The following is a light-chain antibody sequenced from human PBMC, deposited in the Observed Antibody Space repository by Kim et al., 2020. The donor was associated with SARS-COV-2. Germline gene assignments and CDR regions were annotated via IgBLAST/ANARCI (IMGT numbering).Light chain of an antibody. CDR3: QTWGTGIVL. CDR1: SGYSSYA. Sequence: QLVLTQSPSASASLGASVRLTCTLSSGYSSYAIAWHQQQPEKGPRYLMNLNNDGSHTKGDGIPDRFSGSSSGAERYLTISSLQSEDEADYYCQTWGTGIVLFGGGTQLTVL. CDR2: LNNDGSH. V-gene: IGLV4-69*01. J-gene: IGLJ2*01.